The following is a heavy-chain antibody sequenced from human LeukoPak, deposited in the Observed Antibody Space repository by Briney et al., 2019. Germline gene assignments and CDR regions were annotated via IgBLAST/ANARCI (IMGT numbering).Heavy chain of an antibody. Sequence: GGSLRLSCAASGFTFSSYWMHWVRQPPGRGLEWVSGISWNSGSIDYADSVKGRFTISRDNAKNSLYLQMNSLRVEDTAFYYCAKDNRRHYTSGPNPDSLHWGQGALVTVSS. D-gene: IGHD6-19*01. J-gene: IGHJ4*02. CDR2: ISWNSGSI. CDR3: AKDNRRHYTSGPNPDSLH. CDR1: GFTFSSYW. V-gene: IGHV3-9*01.